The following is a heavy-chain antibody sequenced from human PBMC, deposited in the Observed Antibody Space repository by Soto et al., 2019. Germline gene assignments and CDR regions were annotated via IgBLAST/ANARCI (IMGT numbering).Heavy chain of an antibody. V-gene: IGHV3-30-3*01. CDR1: GFTFSSYA. CDR2: ISYDGSNK. J-gene: IGHJ4*02. D-gene: IGHD2-2*01. Sequence: GGSLRLSCAASGFTFSSYAMHWVRQAPGKGLEWVAVISYDGSNKYYADSVKGRFTISKDNSKNTLYLQMNSLRAEDTAVYYCARSGYCSSTSCLGLDRHWGQGTLVTVSS. CDR3: ARSGYCSSTSCLGLDRH.